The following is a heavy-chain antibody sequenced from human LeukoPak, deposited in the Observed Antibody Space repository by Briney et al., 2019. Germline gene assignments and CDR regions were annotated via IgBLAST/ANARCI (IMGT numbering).Heavy chain of an antibody. V-gene: IGHV4-4*07. CDR3: ARGTAYGDSPRPFEH. CDR2: SHASGRT. CDR1: GGYISVYY. D-gene: IGHD4-17*01. Sequence: SETLSLTCTGSGGYISVYYWIGIWQPAGKGREWIGRSHASGRTNYNPSLKSRVAMSVDTATNQFSLKLRSMPAADTAVFYCARGTAYGDSPRPFEHWGQGILVTVSP. J-gene: IGHJ4*02.